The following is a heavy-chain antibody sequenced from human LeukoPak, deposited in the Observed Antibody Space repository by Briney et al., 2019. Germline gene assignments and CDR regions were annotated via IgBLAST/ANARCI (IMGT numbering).Heavy chain of an antibody. J-gene: IGHJ6*03. V-gene: IGHV1-2*06. Sequence: GASVKVSCKAPGYTFSGYYIHWVRQAPGQGLEWMGRINPNSGDPNYPQKFQGRVTMTRDTSISTAYMEMSSLTSDDTAVYYCARSARHCNNGVCFTDYYIDLWGKGTTVIVSS. D-gene: IGHD2-8*01. CDR2: INPNSGDP. CDR3: ARSARHCNNGVCFTDYYIDL. CDR1: GYTFSGYY.